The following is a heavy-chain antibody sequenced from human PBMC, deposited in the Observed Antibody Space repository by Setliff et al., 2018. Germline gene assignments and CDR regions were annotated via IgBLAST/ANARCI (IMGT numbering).Heavy chain of an antibody. V-gene: IGHV4-38-2*01. J-gene: IGHJ4*02. Sequence: PSETLSLTCAVSGYSISSGYYWGWIRQPPGKGLEWIGCVYYSGNTYYSPSLKSRVTISMDTAKNQFSLKLSSVTAADTAVYYCARGKDYYDSSGYGRGDFDYWGQGTLVTVSS. CDR1: GYSISSGYY. CDR2: VYYSGNT. CDR3: ARGKDYYDSSGYGRGDFDY. D-gene: IGHD3-22*01.